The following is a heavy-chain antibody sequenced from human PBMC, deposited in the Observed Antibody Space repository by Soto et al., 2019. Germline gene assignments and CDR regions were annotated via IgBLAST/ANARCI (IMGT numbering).Heavy chain of an antibody. D-gene: IGHD6-19*01. J-gene: IGHJ4*02. V-gene: IGHV3-23*01. Sequence: EVQLLESGGGLVQPGGSLRLSCAASGFTFSNFAMSWVRQAPGKGLEWVSAITGPGGSTYYTDSVKGRFTISRDNSKDTLYLHMNSLRADDTAVYYCTKRISGWYYADYWGRGTLVTVSS. CDR2: ITGPGGST. CDR1: GFTFSNFA. CDR3: TKRISGWYYADY.